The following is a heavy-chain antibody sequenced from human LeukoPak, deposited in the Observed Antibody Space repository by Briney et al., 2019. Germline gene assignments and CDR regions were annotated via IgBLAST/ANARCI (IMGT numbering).Heavy chain of an antibody. V-gene: IGHV4-39*07. D-gene: IGHD6-13*01. CDR3: ARVRYSSSWYWFLH. Sequence: SETLSLTCTVSGGSISSSSYYWGCIRQPPGKGLECIGSIYYSGSTYYNPSLKSRVTISVDTSKNQFSLKLSSVTAADTAVYYCARVRYSSSWYWFLHWGQGTLVTVSS. CDR2: IYYSGST. CDR1: GGSISSSSYY. J-gene: IGHJ1*01.